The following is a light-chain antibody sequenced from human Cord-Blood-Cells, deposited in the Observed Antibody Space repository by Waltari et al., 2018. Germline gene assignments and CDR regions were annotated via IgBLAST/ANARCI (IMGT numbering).Light chain of an antibody. CDR3: CSYAGSSTYV. Sequence: QSALTQPASVSGSPGQSITISCTGTSSDVGSYNLVSWYQQHPGKVPNLMIYEGSKRPARVLNLFTGSKSGNAASVRISGLRAEDEADYYCCSYAGSSTYVFGTGTKVTVL. J-gene: IGLJ1*01. CDR1: SSDVGSYNL. CDR2: EGS. V-gene: IGLV2-23*01.